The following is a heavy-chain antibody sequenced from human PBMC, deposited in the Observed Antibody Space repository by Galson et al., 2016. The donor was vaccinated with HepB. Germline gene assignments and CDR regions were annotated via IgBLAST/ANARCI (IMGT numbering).Heavy chain of an antibody. CDR1: GFTFSNYA. CDR2: ISGSGGSP. D-gene: IGHD3-3*01. CDR3: AKGTRSGFYSRWFDP. Sequence: SLRLSCAASGFTFSNYAMSWVRQAPGKGLEWVSAISGSGGSPYYADSVKGRFTISRDNSENTLYLQMNSLRVEDTALYYCAKGTRSGFYSRWFDPWGQGTLVTVSS. V-gene: IGHV3-23*01. J-gene: IGHJ5*02.